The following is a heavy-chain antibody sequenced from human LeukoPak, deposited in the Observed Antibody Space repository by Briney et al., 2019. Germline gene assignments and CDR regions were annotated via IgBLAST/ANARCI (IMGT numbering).Heavy chain of an antibody. Sequence: PGGPLRLSCAASGFTYSSYAMSWLRQAPGKGLEWVSALSGTGGSTYYADSVKGRFTISRDNSKNTLYLQMNSLRAEDTAVYYCAKTPYTRYFDYWGQGTLVTVSS. CDR3: AKTPYTRYFDY. D-gene: IGHD2-2*02. CDR1: GFTYSSYA. CDR2: LSGTGGST. J-gene: IGHJ4*02. V-gene: IGHV3-23*01.